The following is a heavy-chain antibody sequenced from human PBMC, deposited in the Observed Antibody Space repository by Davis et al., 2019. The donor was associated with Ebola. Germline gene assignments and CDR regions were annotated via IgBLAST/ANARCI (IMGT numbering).Heavy chain of an antibody. CDR3: ASRHDY. Sequence: GESLKISCAASGFTFSTYSMNWVRQAPGEGLEWVSYISGSSSTIYYADSVKGRFTISRDNAKNSLYLQMSSLRDEDTAVYYCASRHDYWGQGTLVTVSS. J-gene: IGHJ4*02. CDR1: GFTFSTYS. CDR2: ISGSSSTI. V-gene: IGHV3-48*02.